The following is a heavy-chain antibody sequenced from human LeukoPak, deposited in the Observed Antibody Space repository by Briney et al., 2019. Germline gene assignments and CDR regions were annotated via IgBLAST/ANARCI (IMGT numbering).Heavy chain of an antibody. CDR2: ISNSSSFI. CDR1: GFTFSTYS. D-gene: IGHD3-22*01. J-gene: IGHJ3*02. V-gene: IGHV3-48*02. CDR3: ARDRLITREKAFDI. Sequence: GGSLRLSCAASGFTFSTYSMNWVRQAPGKGLEWVSYISNSSSFIYYADSVKGRLTISRDNAKNSLYLQMNSLRDEDTAVYYCARDRLITREKAFDIWGQGTMVTVSS.